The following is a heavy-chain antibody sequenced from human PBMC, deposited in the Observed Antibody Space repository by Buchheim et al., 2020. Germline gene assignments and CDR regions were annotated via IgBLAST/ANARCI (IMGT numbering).Heavy chain of an antibody. Sequence: QVQLVQSGAEVKKPGSSVKVSCKASGGTFSSYAISWVRQAPGQGLEWMGGIIPIFGTANYAQKFQGRVTITADESTSTAYMELSSLRSEDTAVYYCASTSHLYCSSTSCYSMFRYYFDYWGQGTL. CDR2: IIPIFGTA. CDR3: ASTSHLYCSSTSCYSMFRYYFDY. CDR1: GGTFSSYA. V-gene: IGHV1-69*01. D-gene: IGHD2-2*01. J-gene: IGHJ4*02.